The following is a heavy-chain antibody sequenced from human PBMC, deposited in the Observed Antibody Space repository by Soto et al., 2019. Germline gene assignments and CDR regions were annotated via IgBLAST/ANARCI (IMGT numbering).Heavy chain of an antibody. CDR3: ARGYSGYDYNFDY. CDR1: GAATFSGSYY. J-gene: IGHJ4*02. V-gene: IGHV4-31*03. CDR2: IFNSGSA. D-gene: IGHD5-12*01. Sequence: NLSLTCSVSGAATFSGSYYWSWIRQRPGKGLECLGYIFNSGSAYYNPSLRSRVTISIDTSKDEFSLTLSSVTAADTAVYFCARGYSGYDYNFDYWGQG.